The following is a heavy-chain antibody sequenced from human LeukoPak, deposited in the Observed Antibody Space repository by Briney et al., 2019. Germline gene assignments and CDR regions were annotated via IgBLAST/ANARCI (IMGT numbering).Heavy chain of an antibody. CDR2: VGAYNGDT. Sequence: ASVKVSCKASGYTFINYGISWVRQALGQGLEWMGWVGAYNGDTNYTQKLQGRVTMTTDKSASTAYMELRSLRSDDTAIYYCARDSNSWYDYYYYMDVWGKGTTVTVPS. CDR3: ARDSNSWYDYYYYMDV. D-gene: IGHD6-13*01. V-gene: IGHV1-18*01. J-gene: IGHJ6*03. CDR1: GYTFINYG.